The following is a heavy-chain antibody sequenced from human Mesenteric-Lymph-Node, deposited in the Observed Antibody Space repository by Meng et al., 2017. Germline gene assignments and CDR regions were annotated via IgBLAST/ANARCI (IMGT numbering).Heavy chain of an antibody. Sequence: GESLKISRKGSGYSFTSYWIGWVRQMPGKGLEWMRIIDPGDSDTKYSPSFQGQVTISADKSISTAYLQWSSLKASDTAMYYCARQVVAASYNWFDPWGQGTLVTVSS. J-gene: IGHJ5*02. CDR1: GYSFTSYW. V-gene: IGHV5-51*01. CDR3: ARQVVAASYNWFDP. D-gene: IGHD2-15*01. CDR2: IDPGDSDT.